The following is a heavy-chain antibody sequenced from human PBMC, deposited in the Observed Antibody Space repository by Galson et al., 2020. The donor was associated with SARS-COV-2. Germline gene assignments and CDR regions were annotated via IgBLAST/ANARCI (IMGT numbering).Heavy chain of an antibody. CDR1: GGTFSSYA. D-gene: IGHD3-22*01. CDR2: IIPIFGTA. Sequence: SVKVSCKASGGTFSSYAISWVRQAPGQGLEWMGGIIPIFGTANYAQKFQGRVTITADESTRTAYMELSSLNSEDTAVYYCARGFDYYDSSGHLYYYGMDVWGQGTTVTVSS. J-gene: IGHJ6*02. V-gene: IGHV1-69*13. CDR3: ARGFDYYDSSGHLYYYGMDV.